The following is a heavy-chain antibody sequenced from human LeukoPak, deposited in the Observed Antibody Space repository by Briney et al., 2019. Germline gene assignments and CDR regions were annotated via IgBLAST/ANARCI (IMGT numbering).Heavy chain of an antibody. CDR3: ARDYSSSWLRFFDY. CDR1: GFTFSSYG. V-gene: IGHV3-33*01. J-gene: IGHJ4*02. D-gene: IGHD6-6*01. Sequence: PGGSLRLSCAASGFTFSSYGMHWVRQAPGKGLEWVAVMWFDGSNIYYADSVKGRFTISRDNSKNTLYLQMDNLRAEDTAVYYCARDYSSSWLRFFDYWGQGTLVTVSS. CDR2: MWFDGSNI.